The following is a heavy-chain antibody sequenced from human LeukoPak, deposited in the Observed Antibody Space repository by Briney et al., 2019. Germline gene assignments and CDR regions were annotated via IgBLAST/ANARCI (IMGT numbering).Heavy chain of an antibody. CDR2: INPSGSTI. D-gene: IGHD6-19*01. CDR1: GFIFSNYE. J-gene: IGHJ4*02. CDR3: AKGQWLAYSVDS. Sequence: GSLRPSCAASGFIFSNYEMNWVRQAPGKGLEWVSYINPSGSTIYYADSVKGRFTMSRDNAKNTLYLQMRSLRAEDTAVYYCAKGQWLAYSVDSWGQGILVTVSS. V-gene: IGHV3-48*03.